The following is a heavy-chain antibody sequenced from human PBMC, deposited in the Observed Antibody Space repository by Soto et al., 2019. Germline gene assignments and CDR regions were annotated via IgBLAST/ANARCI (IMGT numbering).Heavy chain of an antibody. V-gene: IGHV3-21*01. CDR3: ARARSYYYDSPAYYFDY. D-gene: IGHD3-22*01. CDR2: IRSSSSYI. CDR1: GFTFSSYS. J-gene: IGHJ4*02. Sequence: GGSLRLSCAASGFTFSSYSMNWVRQAPGKGLEWVSSIRSSSSYIYYADSVKGRFTISRDNAKNSLYLQMNSLRAEDTAVYYCARARSYYYDSPAYYFDYWGQGTLVTVSS.